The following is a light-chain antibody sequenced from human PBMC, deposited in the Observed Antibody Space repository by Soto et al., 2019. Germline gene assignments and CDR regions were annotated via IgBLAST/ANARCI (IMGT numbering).Light chain of an antibody. CDR2: DAS. CDR1: QSISSY. CDR3: KQSYSTFRT. J-gene: IGKJ1*01. Sequence: DIQMTQSPSSLSASVGDIVTITCRASQSISSYLNWYQQKPGKAPKLLIYDASSLQSGVPSRFSGSGSGTEFNLTISSLPPDDFATYYCKQSYSTFRTFGQGTKVDIK. V-gene: IGKV1-39*01.